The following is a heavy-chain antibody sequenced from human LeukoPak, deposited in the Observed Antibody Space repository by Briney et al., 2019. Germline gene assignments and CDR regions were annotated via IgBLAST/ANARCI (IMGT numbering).Heavy chain of an antibody. Sequence: SQTLSLTCAISGDSVSMKSAAWNWIRQSPSRGLEWLGRTYYRSRSKWDSDYAVSMKGRITVNADTSKNQFSLQLTSVTPEDTAVYYCARGRPFYYGMDVWGQGTTVTVSS. CDR1: GDSVSMKSAA. CDR2: TYYRSRSKWDS. CDR3: ARGRPFYYGMDV. V-gene: IGHV6-1*01. J-gene: IGHJ6*02.